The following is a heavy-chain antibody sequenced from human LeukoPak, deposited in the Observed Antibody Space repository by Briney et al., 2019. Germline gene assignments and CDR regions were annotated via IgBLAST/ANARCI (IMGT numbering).Heavy chain of an antibody. CDR2: IYYREST. D-gene: IGHD2-15*01. Sequence: PSETLSLTCTVSRGSISSYYWSWIRQPPGKGLEWIGYIYYRESTNYNPPLMSRVTISVDPSKNQVSVKLTTVTAADTAVYYCARDALDCSGGSCYHTEYFDYWGQGTLVTVSS. V-gene: IGHV4-59*01. CDR3: ARDALDCSGGSCYHTEYFDY. CDR1: RGSISSYY. J-gene: IGHJ4*02.